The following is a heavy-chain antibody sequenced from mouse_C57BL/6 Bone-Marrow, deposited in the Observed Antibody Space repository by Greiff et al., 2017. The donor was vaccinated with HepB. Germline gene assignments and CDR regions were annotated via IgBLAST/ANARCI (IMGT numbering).Heavy chain of an antibody. Sequence: EVKLQESGPGLVKPSQSLSLTCSVTGYSITSGYYWNWIRQFPGNKLEWMGYISYDGSNNYNPSLKNRISITRDTSKNQFFLKLNSVTTEDTATYYCARPVWEDWYFDVWGTGTTVTVCS. CDR1: GYSITSGYY. CDR2: ISYDGSN. V-gene: IGHV3-6*01. CDR3: ARPVWEDWYFDV. D-gene: IGHD2-10*02. J-gene: IGHJ1*03.